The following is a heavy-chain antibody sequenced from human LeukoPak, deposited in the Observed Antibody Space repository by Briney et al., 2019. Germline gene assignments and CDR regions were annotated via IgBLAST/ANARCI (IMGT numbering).Heavy chain of an antibody. V-gene: IGHV3-21*04. Sequence: GGSLRLSCAASGFTFSSYSMNWVRQAPGKGLEWVSSISSSSSYIYYADSVKGRFTISRDDAKNSLYLQMNSLRAKDTAVYYCARDLSPAYSYYMDVWGKGTTVTVSS. CDR1: GFTFSSYS. CDR2: ISSSSSYI. CDR3: ARDLSPAYSYYMDV. J-gene: IGHJ6*03.